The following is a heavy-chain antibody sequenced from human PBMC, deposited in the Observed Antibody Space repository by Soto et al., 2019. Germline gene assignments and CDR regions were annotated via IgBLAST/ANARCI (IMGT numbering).Heavy chain of an antibody. V-gene: IGHV3-30-3*01. CDR3: AVRPGGYDSSGSGVYFDY. D-gene: IGHD3-22*01. Sequence: GGSLRLSCAASGFTFSSYAMHWVRQAPGKGLEWVAVISYDGSNKYYADSVKGRFTISRDNSKNTLYLQMNSLRAEDTAVYYCAVRPGGYDSSGSGVYFDYWGQGTLVTVSS. J-gene: IGHJ4*02. CDR2: ISYDGSNK. CDR1: GFTFSSYA.